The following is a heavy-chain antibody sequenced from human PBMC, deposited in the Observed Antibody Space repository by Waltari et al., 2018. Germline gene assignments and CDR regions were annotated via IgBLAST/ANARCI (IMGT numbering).Heavy chain of an antibody. CDR2: INHSGST. CDR1: GGSFSGYY. J-gene: IGHJ5*02. CDR3: ARLYVDFWSGYYKGRFDP. D-gene: IGHD3-3*01. V-gene: IGHV4-34*01. Sequence: QVQLQQWGAGLLKPSETLSLTCAVYGGSFSGYYWSWIRQPPGKGLEWIGEINHSGSTNYNPSLKSRVTISVDTSKNQFSLKLSSVTAADTAVYYCARLYVDFWSGYYKGRFDPWGQGTLVTVSS.